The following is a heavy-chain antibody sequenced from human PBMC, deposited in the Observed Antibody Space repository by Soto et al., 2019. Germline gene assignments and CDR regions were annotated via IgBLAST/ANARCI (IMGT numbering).Heavy chain of an antibody. CDR2: ISWNSGSI. CDR1: GFTFDDYA. Sequence: EVQLVESGGGLVQPGRSLRLSCAASGFTFDDYAMHWVRQAPGKGLEWVSGISWNSGSICYADSVKGRFTISRDNAKNSLYLQMNRLRAEDTAVYYCAKGTGTAAVGYLHLYVDVWGKGTTVTVSS. V-gene: IGHV3-9*01. D-gene: IGHD6-25*01. CDR3: AKGTGTAAVGYLHLYVDV. J-gene: IGHJ6*03.